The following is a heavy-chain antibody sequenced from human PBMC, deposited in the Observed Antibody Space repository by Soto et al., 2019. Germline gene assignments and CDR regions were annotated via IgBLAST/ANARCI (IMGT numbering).Heavy chain of an antibody. D-gene: IGHD5-12*01. CDR1: GFTFSDYY. Sequence: GGSLRLSCAASGFTFSDYYMSWIRQAPGKGLEWVSYISSSGSTVYYADSAKGRFTISRDNAKNSLYLQMNSLRAEDTAVYYCAREDSGYSGYRYGMDVWGQGTTVTVSS. CDR2: ISSSGSTV. CDR3: AREDSGYSGYRYGMDV. V-gene: IGHV3-11*01. J-gene: IGHJ6*02.